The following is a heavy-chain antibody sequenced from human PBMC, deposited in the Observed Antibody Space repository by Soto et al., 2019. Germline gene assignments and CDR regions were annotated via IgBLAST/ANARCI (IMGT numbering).Heavy chain of an antibody. J-gene: IGHJ6*02. V-gene: IGHV5-51*01. D-gene: IGHD2-21*01. Sequence: GESLKISCKGSGYSFTSYWIGWVRQMPGKGLEWMGIIYPGDSDTRYSPSFQGQVTISADKSISTAYLQWNSLKASDTAMYYCAPGVQGDYRGKDYYARDVGGQGTTVTVPS. CDR2: IYPGDSDT. CDR1: GYSFTSYW. CDR3: APGVQGDYRGKDYYARDV.